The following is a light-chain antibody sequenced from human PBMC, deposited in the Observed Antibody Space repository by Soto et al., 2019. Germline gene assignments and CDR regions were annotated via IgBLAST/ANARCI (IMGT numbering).Light chain of an antibody. V-gene: IGKV1-5*01. CDR3: QQYYSYWT. Sequence: DIQMTQSPSSLSASIRDGVTITCRASHNVSSWLAWYQQKPGKAPKLLIFDASTLENGVPARFSGGRSGPEFSLTISSLQPDDFATYYCQQYYSYWTFGQGTKVDIK. CDR1: HNVSSW. J-gene: IGKJ1*01. CDR2: DAS.